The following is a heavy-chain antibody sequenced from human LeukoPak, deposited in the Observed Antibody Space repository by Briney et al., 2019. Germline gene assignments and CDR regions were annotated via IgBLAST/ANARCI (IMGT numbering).Heavy chain of an antibody. CDR3: ASRAAPYSSGWYSQPNYFDY. Sequence: PSETLTLTCTVSSGSISSSSYFWGWIRQPPGKGLEWIGSISYSGSTYYNPSLKSRVTISVDTSKNQFSLKLSSVTAADTAVYYCASRAAPYSSGWYSQPNYFDYWGQGPLVTVSS. J-gene: IGHJ4*02. V-gene: IGHV4-39*01. CDR2: ISYSGST. CDR1: SGSISSSSYF. D-gene: IGHD6-19*01.